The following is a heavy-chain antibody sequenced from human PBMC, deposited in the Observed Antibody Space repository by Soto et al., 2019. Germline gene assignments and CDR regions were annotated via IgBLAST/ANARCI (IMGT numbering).Heavy chain of an antibody. CDR1: DGSISSCDYY. V-gene: IGHV4-30-4*02. CDR2: IYYSGST. J-gene: IGHJ4*02. Sequence: PSETLSHKCTVSDGSISSCDYYCSWNRQPPGKGLEWIGHIYYSGSTYYNSSLKSRVTISLDTSKNQFSLKLSSVTAADTAVYYCASYSSGWYDVSYWGQGTLVTVS. D-gene: IGHD6-19*01. CDR3: ASYSSGWYDVSY.